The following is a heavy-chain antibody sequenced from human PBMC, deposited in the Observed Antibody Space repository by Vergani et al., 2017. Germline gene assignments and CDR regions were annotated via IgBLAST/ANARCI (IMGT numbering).Heavy chain of an antibody. CDR2: IYHSGST. CDR1: GYSISSGYY. J-gene: IGHJ4*02. V-gene: IGHV4-38-2*02. Sequence: QVQLQESGPRLVRPSQTLSLTCTVSGYSISSGYYWGWIRQPPGKGLEWIGSIYHSGSTYYNPSLKSRVTISVDTSKNQFSLKLSSVTAADTAVYYCARLGLNQWELVDYWGQGTLVTVSS. CDR3: ARLGLNQWELVDY. D-gene: IGHD1-26*01.